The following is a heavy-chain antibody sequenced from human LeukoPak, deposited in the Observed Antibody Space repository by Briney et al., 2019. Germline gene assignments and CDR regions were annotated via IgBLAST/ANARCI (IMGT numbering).Heavy chain of an antibody. J-gene: IGHJ3*02. CDR3: ARDSTKLRYYDFWSGPNAFDI. Sequence: GGSLRLSCAASGFTFSSYAMHWVRPAAGKGREWVAVISYDGSNKYYADSVKGRFTISRDNSKNTLYLQMNSLRAEDTAVYYCARDSTKLRYYDFWSGPNAFDIWGQGTMVTVSS. D-gene: IGHD3-3*01. CDR2: ISYDGSNK. CDR1: GFTFSSYA. V-gene: IGHV3-30*04.